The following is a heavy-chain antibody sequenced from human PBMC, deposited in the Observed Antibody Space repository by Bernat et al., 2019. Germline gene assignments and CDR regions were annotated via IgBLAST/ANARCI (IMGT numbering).Heavy chain of an antibody. CDR1: GYIFTTYD. J-gene: IGHJ4*02. CDR3: ARAGRNWGPEY. Sequence: QVQLMQSGAEVKKPGASVKVSCKPSGYIFTTYDLNWVRQAPGQGLEWMGWMNPDTGDTGYAQKFQGRVTLTRDTSISTAYMELSSLTSEDTAVYYCARAGRNWGPEYWGQGNLVIVSS. V-gene: IGHV1-8*01. D-gene: IGHD7-27*01. CDR2: MNPDTGDT.